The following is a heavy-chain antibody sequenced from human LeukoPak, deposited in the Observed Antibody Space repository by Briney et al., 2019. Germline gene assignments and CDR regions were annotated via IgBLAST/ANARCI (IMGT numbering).Heavy chain of an antibody. V-gene: IGHV4-34*01. CDR2: INHSGST. J-gene: IGHJ4*02. Sequence: SETLSLTCAVYGGSFSGYYWSWIRQPPGKGLEWIGEINHSGSTNYNPSLKSRVTTSVDTSKNQFSLKLSSVTAADTAVYYCARGGYGSGSYYKGGFDYWGQGTLVTVSS. CDR3: ARGGYGSGSYYKGGFDY. CDR1: GGSFSGYY. D-gene: IGHD3-10*01.